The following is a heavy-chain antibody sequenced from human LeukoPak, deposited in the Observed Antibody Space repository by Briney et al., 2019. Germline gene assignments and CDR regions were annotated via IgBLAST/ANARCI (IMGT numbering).Heavy chain of an antibody. Sequence: GGSLRLSCAASGFTFSSYGMHWVRQTPAKGLEWVAFIRYDGSSKYYEDSVKGRFTISRDNSKNTLYLQMNSLRAEDTAVYYCAKERDTAMVTIDYWGQGTLVTVSS. D-gene: IGHD5-18*01. CDR1: GFTFSSYG. J-gene: IGHJ4*02. V-gene: IGHV3-30*02. CDR3: AKERDTAMVTIDY. CDR2: IRYDGSSK.